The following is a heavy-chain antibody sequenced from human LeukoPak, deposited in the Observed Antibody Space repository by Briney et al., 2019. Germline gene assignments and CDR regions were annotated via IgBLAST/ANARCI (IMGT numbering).Heavy chain of an antibody. CDR2: INPNSGGT. CDR1: GYTFTGYY. Sequence: ASVKVSCKASGYTFTGYYMHWVRQAPGQGLEWMGWINPNSGGTNYAQKFQGRVTMTRDTSISTAYMELSRLRSDDTAVYYCAREALGDSSGYFDYWGQGTLVTVSS. D-gene: IGHD6-19*01. J-gene: IGHJ4*02. CDR3: AREALGDSSGYFDY. V-gene: IGHV1-2*02.